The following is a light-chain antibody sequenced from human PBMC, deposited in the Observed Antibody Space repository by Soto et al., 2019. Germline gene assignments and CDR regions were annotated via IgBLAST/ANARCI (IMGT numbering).Light chain of an antibody. CDR3: QQSYST. V-gene: IGKV1-39*01. CDR1: QSISSY. J-gene: IGKJ2*01. CDR2: AAS. Sequence: DIQMTQSPSSLSASVGDRVPISCRASQSISSYLNWYQQKPGKAPKLLIYAASSLQSGVPSRFSGSGSGTDFTLTISSLQPEDFATYYCQQSYSTFGQGTKLEIK.